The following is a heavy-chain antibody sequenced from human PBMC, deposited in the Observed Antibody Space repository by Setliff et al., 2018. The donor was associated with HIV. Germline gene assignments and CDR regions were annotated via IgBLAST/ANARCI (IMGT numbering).Heavy chain of an antibody. D-gene: IGHD6-19*01. V-gene: IGHV1-46*01. J-gene: IGHJ5*02. CDR2: INPRGGKA. CDR1: GYSFSSYY. Sequence: ASVKVSCKASGYSFSSYYMHWVRQAPGQGLEWMGIINPRGGKANYAQRFQGRLTISVDTSKKQFSLKLTSVTAADAAIYYCARQFPPYHSGAHYSDLWSQGTLVTVSS. CDR3: ARQFPPYHSGAHYSDL.